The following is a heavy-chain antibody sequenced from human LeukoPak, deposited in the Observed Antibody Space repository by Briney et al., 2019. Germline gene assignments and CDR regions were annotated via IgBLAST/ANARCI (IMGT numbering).Heavy chain of an antibody. J-gene: IGHJ4*02. Sequence: GGSLRLSCSASGFTFSTYPMHWVRHAPGKGLEFVSSISTDGGSAYYADSVKGRFTISRDNSKNTLNLQMSSLRGEDTAVYYCVKRGRQGDYAYDYWGQGTLVTVSS. CDR1: GFTFSTYP. CDR3: VKRGRQGDYAYDY. V-gene: IGHV3-64D*06. CDR2: ISTDGGSA. D-gene: IGHD4-17*01.